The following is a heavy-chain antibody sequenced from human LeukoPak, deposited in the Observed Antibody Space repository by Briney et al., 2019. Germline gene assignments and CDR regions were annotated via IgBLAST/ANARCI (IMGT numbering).Heavy chain of an antibody. Sequence: GGSLRLSCVASGFSFRSYWMHWVRQVPGKGLVWVSHIDNDGSVTNYADFVKGRFTMSRDNAENTLYLRMNSLRDEDTGVYYCKRQVDPGLVADNYYYGLDVWGPGTSVTVSS. J-gene: IGHJ6*02. CDR1: GFSFRSYW. CDR2: IDNDGSVT. CDR3: KRQVDPGLVADNYYYGLDV. D-gene: IGHD5-18*01. V-gene: IGHV3-74*01.